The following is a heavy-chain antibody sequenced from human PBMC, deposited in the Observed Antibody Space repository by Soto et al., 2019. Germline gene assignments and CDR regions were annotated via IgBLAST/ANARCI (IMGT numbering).Heavy chain of an antibody. CDR1: GVSLTSTGVG. Sequence: QITLKESGPTLMKPTQTLTLTCTLSGVSLTSTGVGVDWIRQPPGKALEWLALIYWDDDIRYSPSLKNRLTITKDISKNQVVLTLTNMDPVDTATYYCEHRSGGPPNVWGQGSLVTVSS. V-gene: IGHV2-5*02. CDR3: EHRSGGPPNV. J-gene: IGHJ4*02. D-gene: IGHD1-26*01. CDR2: IYWDDDI.